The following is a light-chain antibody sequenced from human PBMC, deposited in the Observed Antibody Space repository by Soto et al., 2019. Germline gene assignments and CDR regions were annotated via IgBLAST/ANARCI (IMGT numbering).Light chain of an antibody. V-gene: IGKV3-11*01. CDR3: QQRNNWPS. CDR2: DAS. Sequence: VMTQSPATLSFSPGERSSLSCRASQSISTYLAWYQHKPGQAPRLLIYDASNRATGIPARFSGSGSGTDFTLTISSLDPEDFAVYYCQQRNNWPSFGQGTRLE. CDR1: QSISTY. J-gene: IGKJ5*01.